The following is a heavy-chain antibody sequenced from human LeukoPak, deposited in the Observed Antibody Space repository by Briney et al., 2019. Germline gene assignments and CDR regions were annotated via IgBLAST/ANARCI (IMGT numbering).Heavy chain of an antibody. CDR1: GFTFSSYA. CDR3: AREGNDYYYDQ. J-gene: IGHJ4*02. CDR2: ITGDCKYI. Sequence: PGGSLRLSCVASGFTFSSYAMSWVRQAPGKGLEWVSSITGDCKYITYADSVKGRFTISRDNAKNSLYLQVASLRGDDTATYYCAREGNDYYYDQWGQGTLVTVSP. V-gene: IGHV3-21*01. D-gene: IGHD3-16*01.